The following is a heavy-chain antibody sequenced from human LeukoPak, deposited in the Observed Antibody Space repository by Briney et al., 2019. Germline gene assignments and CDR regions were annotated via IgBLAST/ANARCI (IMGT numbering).Heavy chain of an antibody. V-gene: IGHV3-23*01. CDR3: ARGSGYFFDY. J-gene: IGHJ4*02. D-gene: IGHD6-25*01. CDR2: IGTGGGGT. Sequence: GGSLRLSCAASGFTFNSFTMRWVRQPPGKGLEWVSTIGTGGGGTYYADSVRGRFTISRDSSKNTLYLQMNSLRAEDTAVYYCARGSGYFFDYWGQGTLVTVSS. CDR1: GFTFNSFT.